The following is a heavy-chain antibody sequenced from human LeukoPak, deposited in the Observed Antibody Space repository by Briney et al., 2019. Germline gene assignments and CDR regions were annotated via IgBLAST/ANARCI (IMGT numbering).Heavy chain of an antibody. D-gene: IGHD2-2*01. J-gene: IGHJ3*02. CDR3: AKSVGAIVVVPAAIKAFDI. CDR2: IRYDGSNK. V-gene: IGHV3-30*02. Sequence: PGGSLRLPCAASGFTFSSYGMHWVRQAPGKGLEWVAFIRYDGSNKYYADSVKGRFTISRDNSKNTLYLQMNSLRAEDTAVYYCAKSVGAIVVVPAAIKAFDIWGQGTMVTVSS. CDR1: GFTFSSYG.